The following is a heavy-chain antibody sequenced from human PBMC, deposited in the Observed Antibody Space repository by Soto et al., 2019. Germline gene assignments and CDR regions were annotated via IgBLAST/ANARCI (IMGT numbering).Heavy chain of an antibody. CDR2: ISAYNGNT. Sequence: ASVKVSCKASGYTFRNYGISWVRQVPGQGLEWMAWISAYNGNTFYAQKVQDRVTMTTDKSTSTAYMELRSLTSDDTAVYYCARDRXLWELLPGDYYYYGMDVWGQGTTVTVSS. V-gene: IGHV1-18*01. J-gene: IGHJ6*02. CDR1: GYTFRNYG. CDR3: ARDRXLWELLPGDYYYYGMDV. D-gene: IGHD2-15*01.